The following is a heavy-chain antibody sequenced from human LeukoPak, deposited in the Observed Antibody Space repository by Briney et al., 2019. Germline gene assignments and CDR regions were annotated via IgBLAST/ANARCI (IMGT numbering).Heavy chain of an antibody. V-gene: IGHV3-7*01. J-gene: IGHJ3*02. CDR2: IKQDGSEK. CDR3: VSDSLAFDI. Sequence: GGSLRLSCAASGFTFSSYWMSWVRQAPGKGMEWVANIKQDGSEKYYVDSVKGRFTISRDNAKNSLYLQMNDLRAEDTAVYYCVSDSLAFDIWGQGTMVTVSS. CDR1: GFTFSSYW.